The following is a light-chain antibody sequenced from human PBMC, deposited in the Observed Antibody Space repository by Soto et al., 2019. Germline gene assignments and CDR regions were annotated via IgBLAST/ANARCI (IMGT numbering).Light chain of an antibody. V-gene: IGKV1-39*01. J-gene: IGKJ3*01. CDR3: QQSYSTPFT. Sequence: DIPITQYPSSLSSSVRDRVTLPFRASQSISSYLNWYQQKPGKAPKLLIYAASSLQSGVPSRFSGSGSGTDFTLTISSLQPEDFATYYCQQSYSTPFTFGPGTKVDIK. CDR2: AAS. CDR1: QSISSY.